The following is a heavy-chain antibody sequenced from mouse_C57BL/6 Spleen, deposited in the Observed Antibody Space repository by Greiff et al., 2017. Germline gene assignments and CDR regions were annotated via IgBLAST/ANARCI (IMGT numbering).Heavy chain of an antibody. CDR1: GYTFTDYY. CDR2: IYPGSGNT. V-gene: IGHV1-76*01. CDR3: ARDWDVSY. D-gene: IGHD4-1*01. Sequence: VQLQQYGAELVRPGASVKLSCKASGYTFTDYYINWVKQRPGQGLEWIARIYPGSGNTYYNEKFKGKATLTAEKSSSTAYMQLSSLTSEDSAVYFCARDWDVSYWGQGTTLTVSS. J-gene: IGHJ2*01.